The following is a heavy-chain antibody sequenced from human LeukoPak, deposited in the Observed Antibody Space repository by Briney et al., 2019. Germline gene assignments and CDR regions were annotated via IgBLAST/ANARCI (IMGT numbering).Heavy chain of an antibody. CDR3: ARSQRFGEGYFDY. CDR1: GFTVSSNY. Sequence: GGSLRLSCAASGFTVSSNYMNWVRQAPGKGLEWVSIIYSGGTTYYADSVKGRFTISRDNSKNTLYLQMNSLRAEDTAVYYCARSQRFGEGYFDYWGQGTLVTVSS. V-gene: IGHV3-53*01. D-gene: IGHD3-10*01. CDR2: IYSGGTT. J-gene: IGHJ4*02.